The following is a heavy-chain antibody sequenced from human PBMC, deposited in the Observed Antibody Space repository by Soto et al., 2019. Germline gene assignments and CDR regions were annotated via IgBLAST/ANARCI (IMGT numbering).Heavy chain of an antibody. CDR3: ARLHGYCISSSCHGHYAMDV. J-gene: IGHJ6*02. CDR1: GGSMSSSSTY. Sequence: SETLSLTCTVSGGSMSSSSTYTWGWIRQPPGKGLEWIGSIYYSGITYYNPSLNSRVTVSVDTSKNQFSLKVTSVTAADTAVYYCARLHGYCISSSCHGHYAMDVWGQGTTVTVSS. D-gene: IGHD2-2*01. V-gene: IGHV4-39*01. CDR2: IYYSGIT.